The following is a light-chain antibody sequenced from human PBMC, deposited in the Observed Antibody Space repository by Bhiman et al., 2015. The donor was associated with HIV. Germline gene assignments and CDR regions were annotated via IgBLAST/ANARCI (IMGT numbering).Light chain of an antibody. CDR2: DVS. Sequence: QSALTQPASVSGSPGQSITISCTGTSSDIGSYNFVSWYQQHPGKAPKLMIYDVSDRPSGVSNRFSASKSGNTASLAISGLQAEDEADYYCSSYTSSSPPYVFGTGTKVTVL. CDR3: SSYTSSSPPYV. V-gene: IGLV2-14*03. J-gene: IGLJ1*01. CDR1: SSDIGSYNF.